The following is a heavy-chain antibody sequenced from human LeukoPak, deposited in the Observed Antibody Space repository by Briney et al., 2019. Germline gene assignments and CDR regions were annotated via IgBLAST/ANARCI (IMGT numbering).Heavy chain of an antibody. CDR2: INPNSGGT. D-gene: IGHD3-10*01. CDR1: GYTFTGYY. V-gene: IGHV1-2*02. CDR3: AREFFSLEGIHMVRGVSVYDMRYNWFDP. J-gene: IGHJ5*02. Sequence: GASVKVSCKASGYTFTGYYMHWVRQAPGQGLEWMGWINPNSGGTNYAQKFQGRVTMTRDTSISTAYMELSRLRSDDTAVYYCAREFFSLEGIHMVRGVSVYDMRYNWFDPWGQGTLVTVSS.